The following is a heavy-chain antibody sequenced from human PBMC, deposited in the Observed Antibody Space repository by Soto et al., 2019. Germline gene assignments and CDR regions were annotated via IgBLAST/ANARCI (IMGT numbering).Heavy chain of an antibody. CDR2: IYSGGRT. CDR1: GGSISQYY. CDR3: ARGPGGFGDFSLDY. J-gene: IGHJ4*02. V-gene: IGHV4-4*07. Sequence: QVQLQESGPGLVKPSETLSLSCGVSGGSISQYYWSWIRQPAGKGLEWVGRIYSGGRTNYNPSLDRRFTMSVDTSKNKFSLKLSSVTAADTAVYYCARGPGGFGDFSLDYWGQGTLVSVS. D-gene: IGHD3-10*01.